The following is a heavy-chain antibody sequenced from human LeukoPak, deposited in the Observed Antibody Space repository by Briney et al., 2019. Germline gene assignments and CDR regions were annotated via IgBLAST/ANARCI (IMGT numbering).Heavy chain of an antibody. V-gene: IGHV3-30-3*01. CDR3: ARDPQH. Sequence: PGGSLRLSCAASRFTFNSYAMHWVRQAPGKGLEWVAVISYDGSNKYYADSVKGRFTISRDNSKNTLYLQMNSLRAEDTAVYYCARDPQHWGQGTLVTVSS. CDR2: ISYDGSNK. CDR1: RFTFNSYA. J-gene: IGHJ1*01.